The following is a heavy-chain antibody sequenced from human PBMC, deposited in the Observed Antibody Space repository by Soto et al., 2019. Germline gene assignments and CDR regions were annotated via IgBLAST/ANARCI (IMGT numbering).Heavy chain of an antibody. CDR1: GYTFTSYG. D-gene: IGHD3-3*01. V-gene: IGHV1-18*01. CDR3: ARSRITIFGVVMDDY. CDR2: ISAYNGNT. Sequence: ASVKVSCKASGYTFTSYGISWVRQAPGQGLEWMGWISAYNGNTNYAQKLQGRVTMTTDTSTSTAYMELRSLRSDDTAVYYCARSRITIFGVVMDDYWGQGTLVTVSS. J-gene: IGHJ4*02.